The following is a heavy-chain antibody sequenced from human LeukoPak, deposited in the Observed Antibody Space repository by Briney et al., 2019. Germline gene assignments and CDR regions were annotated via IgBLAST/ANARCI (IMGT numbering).Heavy chain of an antibody. CDR1: RYTLINYG. Sequence: ASVKVSCKASRYTLINYGITWVRQAPGQGLEWMGWSSPYNSNTNCAQKHQGRVTMTTDTSTNTAYMELRSLRSDDTAVYYCARGGIDIVTVPVSNWFDPWGQGTLVSVSS. V-gene: IGHV1-18*01. CDR2: SSPYNSNT. D-gene: IGHD2/OR15-2a*01. J-gene: IGHJ5*02. CDR3: ARGGIDIVTVPVSNWFDP.